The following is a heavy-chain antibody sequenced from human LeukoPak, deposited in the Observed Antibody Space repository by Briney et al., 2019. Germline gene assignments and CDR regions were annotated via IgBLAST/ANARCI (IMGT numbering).Heavy chain of an antibody. Sequence: ASVTVTCMACRYSFTKYDISGLGPPTGQGLAWMGWISPNNGDTEYAQKLQGRLTMTTDTSTNTAYMELRSLRSDDTAVYYCARDPTTGSLSFDYWGQGTLVTVSS. D-gene: IGHD4-17*01. J-gene: IGHJ4*02. V-gene: IGHV1-18*01. CDR1: RYSFTKYD. CDR2: ISPNNGDT. CDR3: ARDPTTGSLSFDY.